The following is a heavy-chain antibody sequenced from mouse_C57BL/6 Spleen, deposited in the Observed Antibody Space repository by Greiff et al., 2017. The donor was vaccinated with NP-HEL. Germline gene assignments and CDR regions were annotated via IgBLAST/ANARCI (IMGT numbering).Heavy chain of an antibody. Sequence: VQLQQPGAELVKPGASVKLSCKASGYTFTSYWMHWVKQRPGQGLEWIGMIHPNSGSTNYNEKFKSKATLTVDKSSSTAYMQLSSLTSEDSAVYYCARYEYSNYWYYFDYWGQGTTLTVSS. J-gene: IGHJ2*01. V-gene: IGHV1-64*01. CDR3: ARYEYSNYWYYFDY. CDR1: GYTFTSYW. CDR2: IHPNSGST. D-gene: IGHD2-5*01.